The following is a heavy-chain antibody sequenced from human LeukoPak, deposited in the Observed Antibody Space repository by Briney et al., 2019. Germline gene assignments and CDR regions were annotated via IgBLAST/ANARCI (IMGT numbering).Heavy chain of an antibody. V-gene: IGHV1-8*02. J-gene: IGHJ3*02. CDR2: MNPNSGNT. D-gene: IGHD1-26*01. Sequence: AAVKVSFKSSGYTFTSYDINWVRQATAQGLEWMGWMNPNSGNTGYAQKVQGRVTMTTDTSTSTAYMVLRSLRSDDTAVYSCARVGYSESYSLDDAFYIWGKGTMVTVPS. CDR3: ARVGYSESYSLDDAFYI. CDR1: GYTFTSYD.